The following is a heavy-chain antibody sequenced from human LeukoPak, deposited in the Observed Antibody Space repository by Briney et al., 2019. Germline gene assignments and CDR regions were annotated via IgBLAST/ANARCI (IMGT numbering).Heavy chain of an antibody. D-gene: IGHD1-26*01. CDR2: IYNSGST. CDR1: SGSISSGDYS. V-gene: IGHV4-30-4*01. Sequence: SQTLSLTCTVSSGSISSGDYSWNWLRQPPGKGLEWIGNIYNSGSTSYNPSFKSRLTISVDRSKNQFSLKLSSVIAADTAVYYCARVPRGDVVGATKLAFDIWGQGTVVTVSS. J-gene: IGHJ3*02. CDR3: ARVPRGDVVGATKLAFDI.